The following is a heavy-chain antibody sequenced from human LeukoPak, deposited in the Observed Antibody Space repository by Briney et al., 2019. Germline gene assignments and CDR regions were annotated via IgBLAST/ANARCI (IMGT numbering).Heavy chain of an antibody. D-gene: IGHD3-10*01. CDR2: ISWNSGSI. V-gene: IGHV3-9*01. CDR1: GFTFDDYP. J-gene: IGHJ3*02. Sequence: PGRPLRLSCAASGFTFDDYPMHWVRQAPGRGLEWVSGISWNSGSIGYADSVKGRFTISRDNAKNSLYLQMSSLRAEDTALYYCAKGLYGSGSYYTTDAFDIWGQGTMVTVSS. CDR3: AKGLYGSGSYYTTDAFDI.